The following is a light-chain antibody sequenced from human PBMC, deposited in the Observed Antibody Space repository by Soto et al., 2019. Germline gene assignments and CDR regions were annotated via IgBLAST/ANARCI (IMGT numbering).Light chain of an antibody. CDR2: EVN. CDR3: SSYAGSNILV. J-gene: IGLJ2*01. Sequence: QSALTQPPSASGSPGQSITISCTGTSSDVGGYNYVSWYQQHPGNAPKLIIHEVNKRPSGVPDRFSGSKSGNTASLTVTGLQAADEADYYCSSYAGSNILVFGEGTQLTVL. V-gene: IGLV2-8*01. CDR1: SSDVGGYNY.